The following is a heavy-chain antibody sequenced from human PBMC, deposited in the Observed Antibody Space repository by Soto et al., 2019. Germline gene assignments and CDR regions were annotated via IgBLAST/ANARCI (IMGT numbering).Heavy chain of an antibody. V-gene: IGHV3-23*01. D-gene: IGHD6-19*01. J-gene: IGHJ4*02. CDR3: AKSDSGWFRFDS. CDR1: GFTFRSYA. CDR2: ISGSGGGT. Sequence: PGGSLRLSCAASGFTFRSYAMSWVRQAPGKGLEWVSTISGSGGGTNYADSVKGRFTISRDNSKNTLFLQMNSLRADDTAVYYCAKSDSGWFRFDSWGQGTPVTVSS.